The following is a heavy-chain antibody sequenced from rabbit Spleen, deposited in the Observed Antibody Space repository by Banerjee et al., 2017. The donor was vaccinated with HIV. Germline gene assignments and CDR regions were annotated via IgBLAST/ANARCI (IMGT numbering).Heavy chain of an antibody. CDR1: GFTFSSNYW. CDR3: ARNANGGWDL. J-gene: IGHJ4*01. V-gene: IGHV1S45*01. CDR2: IYTGSSGST. Sequence: QEQLEESGGDLVKPEGSLTLTCTASGFTFSSNYWMSWVRQAPGKGLEWIACIYTGSSGSTYYASWAKGRFSISKTSSTTVTLQMTSLTAADTATYFCARNANGGWDLWGPGTLVTVS. D-gene: IGHD4-1*01.